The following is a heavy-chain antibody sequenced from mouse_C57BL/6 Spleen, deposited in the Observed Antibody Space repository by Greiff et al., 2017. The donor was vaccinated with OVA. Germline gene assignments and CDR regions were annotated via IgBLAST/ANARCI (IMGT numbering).Heavy chain of an antibody. CDR3: ARRWDGFAY. J-gene: IGHJ3*01. CDR2: INPSTGGT. Sequence: LVESGPELVKPGASVKISCKASGYSFTGYYMNWVKQSPEKSLEWIGEINPSTGGTTYNQKFKAKATLTVDKSSSTAYMQLKSLTSEDSAVYYCARRWDGFAYWGQGTLVTVSA. CDR1: GYSFTGYY. V-gene: IGHV1-42*01. D-gene: IGHD4-1*01.